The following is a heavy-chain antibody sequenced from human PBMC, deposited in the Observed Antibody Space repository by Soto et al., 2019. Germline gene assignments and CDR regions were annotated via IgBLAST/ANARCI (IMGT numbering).Heavy chain of an antibody. D-gene: IGHD6-19*01. CDR1: GFTFSSYG. CDR2: ISYDGSNK. Sequence: QVQLVESGGGVVQPGRSLRLSCAASGFTFSSYGMHWVRQAPGKGLEWVAVISYDGSNKYYADSVKGRFTISRDNSKNPLSLQMNSLRAEDTAVYYCAKDRFRIAVAAPFDYWGQGTLVTVSS. J-gene: IGHJ4*02. V-gene: IGHV3-30*18. CDR3: AKDRFRIAVAAPFDY.